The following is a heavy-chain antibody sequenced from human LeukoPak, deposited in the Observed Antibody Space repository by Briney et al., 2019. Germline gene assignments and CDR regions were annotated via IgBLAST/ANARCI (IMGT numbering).Heavy chain of an antibody. Sequence: GASVKVCCKASGGTFSSYTISWVRQAPGQGLELMGRIIPILGIANYAQKFQGRVTITADKSTSTAYMELSSLRSEDTAVYYCARDRGYCSGGSCYTVDWGQGTLVTVSS. CDR3: ARDRGYCSGGSCYTVD. D-gene: IGHD2-15*01. V-gene: IGHV1-69*04. J-gene: IGHJ4*02. CDR2: IIPILGIA. CDR1: GGTFSSYT.